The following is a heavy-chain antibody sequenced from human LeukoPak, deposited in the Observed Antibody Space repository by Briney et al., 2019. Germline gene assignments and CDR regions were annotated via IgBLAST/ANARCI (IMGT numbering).Heavy chain of an antibody. CDR3: ATETNTSRYDGAFDI. CDR1: GYTLTELS. D-gene: IGHD2-2*01. V-gene: IGHV1-24*01. Sequence: GASVKVSCKVSGYTLTELSMHWVRQAPGKGLEWMGGFDPEDSETIYAQKFQGRVTMTEDTSTDTAYMELSSLRSEDTAVYYCATETNTSRYDGAFDIWGQGTMVTVSS. CDR2: FDPEDSET. J-gene: IGHJ3*02.